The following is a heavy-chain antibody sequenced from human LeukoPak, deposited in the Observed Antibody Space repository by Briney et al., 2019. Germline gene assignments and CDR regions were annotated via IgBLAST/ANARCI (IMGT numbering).Heavy chain of an antibody. D-gene: IGHD5-18*01. J-gene: IGHJ4*02. Sequence: SETLSLTCTVSGGSVSRGNYYWSWIRQPPGKGLEWIGEINHSGSTNYNPSLKSRVTISVDTSKNQFSLKLSSVTAADTAVYYCARGGILTDYWGQGTLVTVSS. CDR1: GGSVSRGNYY. CDR3: ARGGILTDY. CDR2: INHSGST. V-gene: IGHV4-39*07.